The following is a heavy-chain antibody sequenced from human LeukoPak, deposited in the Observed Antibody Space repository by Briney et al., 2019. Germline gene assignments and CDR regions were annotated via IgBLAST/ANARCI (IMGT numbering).Heavy chain of an antibody. CDR2: IYYSGST. V-gene: IGHV4-39*07. CDR3: ARQVYADNWFDP. CDR1: GGSISSSSYY. J-gene: IGHJ5*02. Sequence: PSETLSLTCTVSGGSISSSSYYWGWIRQPPGKGLEWIGSIYYSGSTYYNPSLKSRVTISVDTSKNQFSLKLSSVTAADTAVCYCARQVYADNWFDPWGQGTLVTVSS. D-gene: IGHD2-8*01.